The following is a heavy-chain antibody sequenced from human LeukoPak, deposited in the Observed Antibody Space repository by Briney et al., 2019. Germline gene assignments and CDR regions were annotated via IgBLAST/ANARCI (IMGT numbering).Heavy chain of an antibody. V-gene: IGHV1-8*01. CDR3: ARHPSMVRGVIVDY. D-gene: IGHD3-10*01. Sequence: EASVKVSCKASGYTFTSYDINWVRQAPGQGLEWMGWMNPNSGNTGYAQKFQGRVTMTRNTSISTAYMELSSLRSEDTAVYYCARHPSMVRGVIVDYWGQGTLVTVSS. J-gene: IGHJ4*02. CDR2: MNPNSGNT. CDR1: GYTFTSYD.